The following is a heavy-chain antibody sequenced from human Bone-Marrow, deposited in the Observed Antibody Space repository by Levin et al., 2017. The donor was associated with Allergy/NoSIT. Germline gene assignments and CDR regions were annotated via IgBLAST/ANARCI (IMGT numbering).Heavy chain of an antibody. Sequence: GGSLRLSCAASGFSFDTYWMYWVRQIPGKGLVWVSRINSDGRDTSYADSVKGRFTIARDNGKKMLYLQMNSLRAEDTAVYYCAREWVTVISGTTGHYVGLDGWGQGTTVTVSS. CDR1: GFSFDTYW. D-gene: IGHD1-20*01. CDR2: INSDGRDT. J-gene: IGHJ6*02. CDR3: AREWVTVISGTTGHYVGLDG. V-gene: IGHV3-74*01.